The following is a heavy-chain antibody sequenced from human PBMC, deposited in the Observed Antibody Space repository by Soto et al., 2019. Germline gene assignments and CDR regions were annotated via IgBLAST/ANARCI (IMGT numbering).Heavy chain of an antibody. D-gene: IGHD3-22*01. V-gene: IGHV1-2*04. J-gene: IGHJ4*02. CDR2: INPNSGAT. Sequence: GASVKVSCKTSGYIFTNYYIHWVRQAPGQGLEWMGWINPNSGATNYAQKFQDWVTMTRDTSISTAYMEVNRLRSDDTAVYYCARPSGYYPYYFDDWGQGSLVTVSS. CDR1: GYIFTNYY. CDR3: ARPSGYYPYYFDD.